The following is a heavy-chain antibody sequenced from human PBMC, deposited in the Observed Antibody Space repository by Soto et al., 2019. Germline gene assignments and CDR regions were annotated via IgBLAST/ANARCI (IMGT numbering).Heavy chain of an antibody. V-gene: IGHV3-23*01. CDR2: VGGSGDST. CDR3: AKSPLGYCSGGSCYPPHYFDY. CDR1: GFTFSNYA. D-gene: IGHD2-15*01. Sequence: EVHLLDSGGGLVQPGGSLRLSCAASGFTFSNYAMSWVRQAPGKGLECVSGVGGSGDSTYYADSVKGRFTISRDNSKDTLYLQMNSLRAEDTAVYYCAKSPLGYCSGGSCYPPHYFDYWGQGTLVTVSS. J-gene: IGHJ4*02.